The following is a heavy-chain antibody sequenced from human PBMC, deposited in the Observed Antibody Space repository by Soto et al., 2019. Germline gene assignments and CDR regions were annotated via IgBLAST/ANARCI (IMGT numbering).Heavy chain of an antibody. D-gene: IGHD6-13*01. Sequence: QVQLVESGGGLVKPGGSLRLSCAASGFTFKNYDMNWIRQAPGKGLEWVSYISDSGSAIYDADSVKVRFTIYSDNAKNSLLLEMTRLRGEDTAVYFCAGQYSSMLDLWGQGTLVTVSS. V-gene: IGHV3-11*01. J-gene: IGHJ4*02. CDR1: GFTFKNYD. CDR3: AGQYSSMLDL. CDR2: ISDSGSAI.